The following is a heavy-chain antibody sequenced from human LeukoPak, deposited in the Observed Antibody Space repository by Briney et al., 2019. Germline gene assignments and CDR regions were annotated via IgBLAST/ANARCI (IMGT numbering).Heavy chain of an antibody. V-gene: IGHV3-33*01. CDR1: GFTFSSYG. CDR3: ARVMSGGGTMDV. D-gene: IGHD2-15*01. J-gene: IGHJ6*02. Sequence: GGSLRLSCAASGFTFSSYGMHWVRQAPGKGLEWVAVIWYDGSNKYYADSVKGRFTISRDNSKSTLYLQMNSLRAEDTAVYYCARVMSGGGTMDVWGQGTTVTVSS. CDR2: IWYDGSNK.